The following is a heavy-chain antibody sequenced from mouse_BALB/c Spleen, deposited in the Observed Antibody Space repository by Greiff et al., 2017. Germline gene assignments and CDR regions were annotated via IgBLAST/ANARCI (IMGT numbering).Heavy chain of an antibody. J-gene: IGHJ1*01. D-gene: IGHD2-4*01. CDR3: TRSTMSTTYFDV. CDR1: GYTFTDYW. CDR2: IDTSDSYT. V-gene: IGHV1-69*01. Sequence: VQLQQPGAELVMPGASVKMSCKASGYTFTDYWMHWVKQRPGQGLEWIGAIDTSDSYTNYNQKFKDKATLTVDKSSSTAYMQLSSPTSEDSAVYYCTRSTMSTTYFDVWGAGTTVTVSS.